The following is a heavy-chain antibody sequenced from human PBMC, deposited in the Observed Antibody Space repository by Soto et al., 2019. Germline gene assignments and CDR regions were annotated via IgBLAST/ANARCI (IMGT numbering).Heavy chain of an antibody. D-gene: IGHD3-3*01. CDR3: ARDDGSLYDFWSGPMDV. Sequence: SETLSLTCTVSGGSISSGGYCWSWIRQHPGKGLEWIGYIYYSGSTYYNPSLKSRVTISVDTSKNQFSLKLSSVTAADTAVYYCARDDGSLYDFWSGPMDVWGQGTTVTVSS. CDR1: GGSISSGGYC. CDR2: IYYSGST. J-gene: IGHJ6*02. V-gene: IGHV4-31*03.